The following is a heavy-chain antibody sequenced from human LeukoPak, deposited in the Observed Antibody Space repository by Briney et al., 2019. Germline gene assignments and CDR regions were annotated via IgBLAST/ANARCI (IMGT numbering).Heavy chain of an antibody. J-gene: IGHJ4*02. V-gene: IGHV3-49*04. Sequence: PGGSLRLSCAASGFTFSNYAMSWVRQAPGKGLEWVGFIRSKAYGGTTEYAASVKGRFTISRDDSKSIAYLQMNSLKTEDTAVYYCTRERGDAEYCSGGSCELRHDYWGQGTLVTVSS. CDR2: IRSKAYGGTT. D-gene: IGHD2-15*01. CDR1: GFTFSNYA. CDR3: TRERGDAEYCSGGSCELRHDY.